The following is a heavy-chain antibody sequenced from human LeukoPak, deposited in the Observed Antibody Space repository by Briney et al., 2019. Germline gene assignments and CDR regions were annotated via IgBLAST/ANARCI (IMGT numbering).Heavy chain of an antibody. CDR1: GFTFSSYA. Sequence: GRSLRLSCAASGFTFSSYAMHWVRQAPGKGLEWVAVISYDGSNKYYADSVKGRFTISRDNSKNTLYLQMNSLRAEDTAVYYCARGPNTVVVVAATHYYYGMDVWGQGTTVTVSS. J-gene: IGHJ6*02. V-gene: IGHV3-30*04. CDR3: ARGPNTVVVVAATHYYYGMDV. D-gene: IGHD2-15*01. CDR2: ISYDGSNK.